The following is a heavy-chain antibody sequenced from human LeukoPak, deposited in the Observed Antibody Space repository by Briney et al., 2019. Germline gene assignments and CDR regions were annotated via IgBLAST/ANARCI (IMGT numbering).Heavy chain of an antibody. Sequence: GGSLRLSCAASGFTFSSYAMSWVRQAPGKGLEWVSLISGSGDGAYYADPVKGRFSISRDNSKNTLYLQMNSLRAEDTAVYYCAKDLGWIQFGYWGQGALVTVSS. J-gene: IGHJ4*02. V-gene: IGHV3-23*01. D-gene: IGHD5-18*01. CDR3: AKDLGWIQFGY. CDR2: ISGSGDGA. CDR1: GFTFSSYA.